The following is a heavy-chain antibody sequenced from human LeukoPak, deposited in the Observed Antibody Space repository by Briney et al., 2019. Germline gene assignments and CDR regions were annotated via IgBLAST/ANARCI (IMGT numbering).Heavy chain of an antibody. CDR3: ARGYDFWSGYPYYFDY. V-gene: IGHV3-7*04. J-gene: IGHJ4*02. D-gene: IGHD3-3*01. CDR2: IKQDGSEK. CDR1: GFTFSSYW. Sequence: GGSLRLSCAASGFTFSSYWMSWVRQAPGKGLEWVANIKQDGSEKYYVDSVKGRFTISRDNAKNPLYLQMNSLRAEDTAVYYCARGYDFWSGYPYYFDYWGQGTLVTVSS.